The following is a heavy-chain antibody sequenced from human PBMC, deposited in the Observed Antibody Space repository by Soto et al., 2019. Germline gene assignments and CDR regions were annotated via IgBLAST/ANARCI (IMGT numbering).Heavy chain of an antibody. CDR1: GSTFTSYY. J-gene: IGHJ6*02. Sequence: ASVKVSFKASGSTFTSYYMHWVRQAPGQGLEWMGIINPSGGSTSYAQKLQGRVTMTTDTSTSTAYMELRSLRSDDTAVYYCARDGLLWFGDHGDVWGQGTTVTVSS. CDR3: ARDGLLWFGDHGDV. CDR2: INPSGGST. D-gene: IGHD3-10*01. V-gene: IGHV1-46*01.